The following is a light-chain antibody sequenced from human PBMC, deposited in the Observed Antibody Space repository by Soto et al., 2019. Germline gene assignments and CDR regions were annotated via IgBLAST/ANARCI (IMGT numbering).Light chain of an antibody. CDR2: EDN. CDR3: QSYDSSSWV. Sequence: NFMLTQPHSVAESPGKTVTISCTRSSGSIASNYVQWYQQRPGSAPTTVIYEDNQRSSGVPDRFSGSIDSSSNSASLTISGLKTEDEADYYCQSYDSSSWVFGGVTKVTVL. V-gene: IGLV6-57*03. CDR1: SGSIASNY. J-gene: IGLJ3*02.